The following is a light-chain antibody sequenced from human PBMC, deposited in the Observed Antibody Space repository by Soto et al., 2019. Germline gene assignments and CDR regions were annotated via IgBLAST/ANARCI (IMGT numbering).Light chain of an antibody. CDR3: QQYNKWPPGT. J-gene: IGKJ1*01. Sequence: IVMTQSPATLSVSPGERATLSCRPRQSVSSTLSWYQQKPGQAPRLLIYGTSTRATGIPARFSGSGCGTEFTLTLSSLQSEDFAVYYCQQYNKWPPGTFGQGTKVEIK. CDR1: QSVSST. V-gene: IGKV3-15*01. CDR2: GTS.